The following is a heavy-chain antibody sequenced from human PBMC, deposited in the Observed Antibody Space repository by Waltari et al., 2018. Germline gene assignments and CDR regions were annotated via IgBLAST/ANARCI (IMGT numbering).Heavy chain of an antibody. J-gene: IGHJ4*02. D-gene: IGHD3-22*01. Sequence: QVQLVQSGAEVKKPGASVKVSCKASGYTFTGYYMHWVRQAPGQGLEWMGRINPNSGGTNYAQKFKGRVTMTRETSISTAYMELSRLRSDDTAGYYCARDNSYYDSSGYYYWGQGTLVTVSS. CDR3: ARDNSYYDSSGYYY. CDR2: INPNSGGT. V-gene: IGHV1-2*06. CDR1: GYTFTGYY.